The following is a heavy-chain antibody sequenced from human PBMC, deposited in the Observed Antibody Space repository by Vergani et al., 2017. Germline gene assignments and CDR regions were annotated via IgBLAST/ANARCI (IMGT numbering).Heavy chain of an antibody. J-gene: IGHJ4*02. D-gene: IGHD3-22*01. Sequence: QVQLVQSGAEVKKPGASVKVSCKASGYTFTSYGISWVRQAPGQGLEWMGWISAYNGNTNYAQKLQGRVTMTTDTSTDTAYMELSSLRPEDTALYYCAIVTDYYDSSGYYLDYWGQGTLVTVAS. CDR1: GYTFTSYG. V-gene: IGHV1-18*01. CDR2: ISAYNGNT. CDR3: AIVTDYYDSSGYYLDY.